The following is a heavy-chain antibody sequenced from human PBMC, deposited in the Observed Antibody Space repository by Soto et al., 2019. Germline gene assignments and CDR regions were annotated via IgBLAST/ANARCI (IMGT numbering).Heavy chain of an antibody. V-gene: IGHV4-30-4*01. CDR3: ASSSYGYTFYDY. CDR2: IYYSGST. Sequence: SETLSLTCTVSGGSISSGDYYWSWIRQNPGKGLEWIGYIYYSGSTYYNPSLKSRVTISVDTSKNQFSLKLSSVTAADTAVYYCASSSYGYTFYDYWGQGTLVTVSS. D-gene: IGHD5-18*01. CDR1: GGSISSGDYY. J-gene: IGHJ4*02.